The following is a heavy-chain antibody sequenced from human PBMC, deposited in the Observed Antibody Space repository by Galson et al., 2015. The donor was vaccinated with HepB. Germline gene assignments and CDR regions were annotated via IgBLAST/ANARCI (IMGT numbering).Heavy chain of an antibody. Sequence: APGKGLEWVSYISSSGSTIYYADSVKGRFTISRDNAKNSLYLQMNSLRAEDTAVYYCARNSYGTRDGMDVWGQGTTVTVSS. CDR2: ISSSGSTI. D-gene: IGHD5-18*01. CDR3: ARNSYGTRDGMDV. J-gene: IGHJ6*02. V-gene: IGHV3-11*01.